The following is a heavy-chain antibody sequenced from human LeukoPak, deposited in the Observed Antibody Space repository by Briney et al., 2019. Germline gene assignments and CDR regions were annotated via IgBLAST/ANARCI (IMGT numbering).Heavy chain of an antibody. CDR3: ARFRMVRGVMRYFDY. CDR1: GGSIRSHY. D-gene: IGHD3-10*01. CDR2: IYYSGST. V-gene: IGHV4-59*11. J-gene: IGHJ4*02. Sequence: SETLSLTCTVSGGSIRSHYWSWIRQPPGKRLEWIGYIYYSGSTNYNPSLNSRVTISLDTSKNQFSLNLSSVTAADTAVYYCARFRMVRGVMRYFDYWGQGTLVTVSS.